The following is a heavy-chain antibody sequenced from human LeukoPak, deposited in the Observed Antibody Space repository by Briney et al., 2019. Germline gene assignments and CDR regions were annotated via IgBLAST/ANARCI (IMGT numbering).Heavy chain of an antibody. CDR1: GFTFSSYA. Sequence: GGSLRLSCAASGFTFSSYAMSWVRQAPGKGLEWVSVIYSGGSTYYADSVKGRFTISRDNSKNTLYLQMNSLRAEDTAVYYCARPPEDGMDVWGQGTTVTVSS. J-gene: IGHJ6*02. V-gene: IGHV3-66*01. CDR3: ARPPEDGMDV. CDR2: IYSGGST.